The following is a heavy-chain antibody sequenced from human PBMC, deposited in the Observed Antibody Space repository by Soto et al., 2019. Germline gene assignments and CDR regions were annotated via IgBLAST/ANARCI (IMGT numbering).Heavy chain of an antibody. CDR2: IYYSGST. CDR1: GGSISSSSYY. D-gene: IGHD2-21*01. Sequence: PSETLSLTCTVSGGSISSSSYYWGWIRQPPGKGLEWIGSIYYSGSTYYNPSLKSRVTISVDTSKNQFSLKLSSVTAADTAVYYFSRQNTGRDRDAYWGQRTLVIVSA. J-gene: IGHJ4*02. CDR3: SRQNTGRDRDAY. V-gene: IGHV4-39*01.